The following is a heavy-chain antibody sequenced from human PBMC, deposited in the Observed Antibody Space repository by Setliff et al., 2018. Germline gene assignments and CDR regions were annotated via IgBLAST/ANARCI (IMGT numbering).Heavy chain of an antibody. J-gene: IGHJ4*02. CDR3: AKVKKQLIRGSGLDY. CDR2: INQDGDAQ. V-gene: IGHV3-7*01. CDR1: GFSFSSFW. Sequence: GGSLRLSCAASGFSFSSFWMSWVRQPPGKGLEWVANINQDGDAQFYVDSVKGRFTISRDNPENTLHLQMNSPRVEDTALYFCAKVKKQLIRGSGLDYWGQGTLVTVSS. D-gene: IGHD2-8*01.